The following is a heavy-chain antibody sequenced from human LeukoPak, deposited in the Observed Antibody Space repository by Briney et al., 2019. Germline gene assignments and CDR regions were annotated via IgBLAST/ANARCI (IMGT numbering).Heavy chain of an antibody. CDR3: ARLFGERTDP. CDR2: IYHSGST. J-gene: IGHJ5*02. Sequence: TSETLSLTCTVSGYSISSGYYWGWIRQPPGKGLEWIGSIYHSGSTHYNPSLKSRVTISVDTSKNQFSLKLSSVTAADTAVYYCARLFGERTDPWGQGTLVTVSS. CDR1: GYSISSGYY. D-gene: IGHD3-3*01. V-gene: IGHV4-38-2*02.